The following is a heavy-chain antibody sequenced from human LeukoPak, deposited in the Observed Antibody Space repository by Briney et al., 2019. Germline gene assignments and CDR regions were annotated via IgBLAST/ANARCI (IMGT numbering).Heavy chain of an antibody. CDR2: INHSGST. CDR3: ARAPYYYDRSDWFDP. CDR1: GGSFSGYY. V-gene: IGHV4-34*01. D-gene: IGHD3-22*01. Sequence: PSETLSLTCAVYGGSFSGYYWSWIRQPPGKGLEWIGEINHSGSTNYNPSLKSRVTISVDTSKNQFSLKLSSVTAADTAVYYCARAPYYYDRSDWFDPWGQGTLVTVSS. J-gene: IGHJ5*02.